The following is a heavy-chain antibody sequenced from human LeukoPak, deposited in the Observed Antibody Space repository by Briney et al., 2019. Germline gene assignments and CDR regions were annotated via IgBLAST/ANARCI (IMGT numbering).Heavy chain of an antibody. V-gene: IGHV3-33*01. J-gene: IGHJ5*02. CDR1: GFTFSSYG. D-gene: IGHD4-17*01. CDR2: IWYDGSNK. Sequence: RSLRLSCAASGFTFSSYGMHWVRQAPGKGLEWVAVIWYDGSNKYYADSVKGRFTISRDNSKNTLYLQMNSLRAEDTAVYYCARDFNPLYYGDKQGNWFDPWGQGTLVTVSS. CDR3: ARDFNPLYYGDKQGNWFDP.